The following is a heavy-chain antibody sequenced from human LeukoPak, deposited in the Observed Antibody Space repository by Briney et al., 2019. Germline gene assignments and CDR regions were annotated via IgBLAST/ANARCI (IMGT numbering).Heavy chain of an antibody. J-gene: IGHJ5*02. CDR1: GFTFSNAW. CDR2: IKSKTDGGTT. CDR3: TTAHDILTGYFSHSS. D-gene: IGHD3-9*01. Sequence: GGSLRLSCAASGFTFSNAWMSWVRQAPGKGLEWVGRIKSKTDGGTTDYAAPVKGRFTISRDDSKNTLYLQMNSLKTEDTAVYCCTTAHDILTGYFSHSSWGQGTLVTVSS. V-gene: IGHV3-15*01.